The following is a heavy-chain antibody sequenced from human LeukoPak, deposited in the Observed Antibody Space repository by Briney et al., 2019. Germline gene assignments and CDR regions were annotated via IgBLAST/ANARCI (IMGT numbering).Heavy chain of an antibody. CDR3: AKDRVVGGTKPMYYFDY. J-gene: IGHJ4*02. V-gene: IGHV3-23*01. Sequence: GESLRLSCAASGFTFSSYGMSWVRQAPGKGLEWVSTISGGGENTHYADSVKGRFTISRDNSNSMLSLQMSSLRAEDTAVYYCAKDRVVGGTKPMYYFDYWGQGTLVTVSS. CDR1: GFTFSSYG. D-gene: IGHD3-10*01. CDR2: ISGGGENT.